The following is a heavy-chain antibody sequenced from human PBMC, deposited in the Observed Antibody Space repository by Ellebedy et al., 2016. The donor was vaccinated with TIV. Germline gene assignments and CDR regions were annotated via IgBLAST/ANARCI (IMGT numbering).Heavy chain of an antibody. CDR3: ARHSGYHATSHLSH. CDR2: IIGMFGTT. J-gene: IGHJ4*02. V-gene: IGHV1-69*13. D-gene: IGHD5-12*01. Sequence: SVKVSCKASGGTFSSYAISWVRQVPGQGLEWMGGIIGMFGTTYYAQKFLGRVSITADEFTGTAYMELSSLRFEDTAVYYCARHSGYHATSHLSHWGQGTLVTVSP. CDR1: GGTFSSYA.